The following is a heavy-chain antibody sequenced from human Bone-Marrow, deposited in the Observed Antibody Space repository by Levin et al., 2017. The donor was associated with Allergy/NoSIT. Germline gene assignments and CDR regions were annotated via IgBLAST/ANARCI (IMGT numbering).Heavy chain of an antibody. V-gene: IGHV4-34*01. CDR3: ARSRLDTWRSDFYGMDV. CDR1: GGSFSHDY. Sequence: SQTLSLTCGVFGGSFSHDYWTWVRQSPGKGLEWIGEITQSGTTNFHPSLQGRVMLSLDTSKNHFSLNLTSVTAADTAVYYCARSRLDTWRSDFYGMDVWGQGTPVTV. D-gene: IGHD5-18*01. J-gene: IGHJ6*02. CDR2: ITQSGTT.